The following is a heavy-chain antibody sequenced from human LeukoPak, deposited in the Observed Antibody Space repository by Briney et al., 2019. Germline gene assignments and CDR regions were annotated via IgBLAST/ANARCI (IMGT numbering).Heavy chain of an antibody. CDR3: ARDLKAPGLRYFDWLGAPFDY. D-gene: IGHD3-9*01. Sequence: GGSLRLSCAASGFTFNDYDINWVRQLPGKGLEWVSGINWNSVHIGYADSVKGRFTISRDNAKNSLYLQMNSLRAEDTAVYYCARDLKAPGLRYFDWLGAPFDYWGQGTLVTVSS. V-gene: IGHV3-9*01. CDR2: INWNSVHI. J-gene: IGHJ4*02. CDR1: GFTFNDYD.